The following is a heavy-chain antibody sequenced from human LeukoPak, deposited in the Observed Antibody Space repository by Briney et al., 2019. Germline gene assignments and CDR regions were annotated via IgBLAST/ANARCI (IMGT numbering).Heavy chain of an antibody. CDR2: IYPGDSDT. J-gene: IGHJ3*02. V-gene: IGHV5-51*01. CDR1: GYSFTSYW. D-gene: IGHD6-19*01. Sequence: PGGSLQISCKGSGYSFTSYWIGGVRQVRGKGRGWRGIIYPGDSDTRYSPSFQGQVTISADKSISTAYLQWSSLKASDTAMYYCARRGVRYSSGWYGGDDAFDIWGQGTMVTVSS. CDR3: ARRGVRYSSGWYGGDDAFDI.